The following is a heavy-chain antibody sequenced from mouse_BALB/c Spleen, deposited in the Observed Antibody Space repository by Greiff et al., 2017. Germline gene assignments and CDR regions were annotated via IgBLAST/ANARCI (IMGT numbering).Heavy chain of an antibody. V-gene: IGHV5-6-5*01. CDR2: ISSGGST. J-gene: IGHJ2*01. CDR1: GFTFSSYA. Sequence: EVQLVESGGGLVKPGGSLKLSCAASGFTFSSYAMSWVRQTPEKRLEWVASISSGGSTYYPDSVKGRFTISRDNARNILYLQMSSLRSEDTAMYYCARGTTTVVANDYFDYWGQGTTLTVSS. D-gene: IGHD1-1*01. CDR3: ARGTTTVVANDYFDY.